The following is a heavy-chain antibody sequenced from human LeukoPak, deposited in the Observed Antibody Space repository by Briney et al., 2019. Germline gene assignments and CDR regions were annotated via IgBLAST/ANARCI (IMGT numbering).Heavy chain of an antibody. CDR1: GYTFTDYY. Sequence: ASVKVSCKASGYTFTDYYIRWVRQAPGQGLEWMGWINPNSGGTNYAQRFQGRVTMTRDTSISTLYMELSRLRSDDTALYYCARDRGTWNDDGFDYWGQGTLVTVSS. J-gene: IGHJ4*02. CDR3: ARDRGTWNDDGFDY. V-gene: IGHV1-2*02. D-gene: IGHD1-1*01. CDR2: INPNSGGT.